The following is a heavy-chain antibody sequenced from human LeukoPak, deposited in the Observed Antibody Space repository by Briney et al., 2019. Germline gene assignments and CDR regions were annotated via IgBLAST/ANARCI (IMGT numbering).Heavy chain of an antibody. CDR2: TSGSGDST. CDR3: AKDLLSGGNCYSIFHY. V-gene: IGHV3-23*01. J-gene: IGHJ4*02. D-gene: IGHD2-15*01. Sequence: PGGSLRLSCAASGFTFSSYAMSWVRQAPGKGLEWVSGTSGSGDSTYYADSVKGRFTISRDNSKNTLYLQMNSLRAEDTAVYYCAKDLLSGGNCYSIFHYWGQGTLVTVSS. CDR1: GFTFSSYA.